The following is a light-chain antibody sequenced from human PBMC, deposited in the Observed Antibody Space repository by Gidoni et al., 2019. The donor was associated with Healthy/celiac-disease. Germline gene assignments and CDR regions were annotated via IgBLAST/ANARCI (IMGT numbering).Light chain of an antibody. CDR3: HQRANWPQT. CDR1: QSVSSF. Sequence: EIVLTQSPATLSLSPGERATLSCRASQSVSSFLAWYQHKPGQAPRLLIYDASNRATGIPARFSGSGSGADYTLTISSLEPEDFAIYYCHQRANWPQTFGQXTKVEIK. J-gene: IGKJ1*01. V-gene: IGKV3-11*01. CDR2: DAS.